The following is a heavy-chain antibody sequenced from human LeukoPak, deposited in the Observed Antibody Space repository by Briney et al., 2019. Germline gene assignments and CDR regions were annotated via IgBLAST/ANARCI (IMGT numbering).Heavy chain of an antibody. CDR1: GFTFSTYW. D-gene: IGHD3-22*01. J-gene: IGHJ5*02. CDR2: INSDGINT. V-gene: IGHV3-74*01. Sequence: GGSLRLSCAASGFTFSTYWMHWVRQAPGKGLVWVSRINSDGINTSYADSVKGRFNISRDNAKNTLNLQMNSLRAEDTAVYYCARDLGQYYDTSDNWFDPWGQGTLVTVSS. CDR3: ARDLGQYYDTSDNWFDP.